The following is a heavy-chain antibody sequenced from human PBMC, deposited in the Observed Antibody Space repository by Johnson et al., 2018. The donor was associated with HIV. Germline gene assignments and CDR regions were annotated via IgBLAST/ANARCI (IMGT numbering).Heavy chain of an antibody. CDR3: ARVLSWWSGAFDL. CDR1: GFTSGEYV. V-gene: IGHV3-9*02. J-gene: IGHJ3*01. CDR2: ISWQSGNT. Sequence: EVQLVESGGGLVQTGRSLRLSCIGFGFTSGEYVIHWVRQAPGKGLEWVSGISWQSGNTGYADSVKGRFTISRDNSKNTLYLQMNSLRAEDTAVYYCARVLSWWSGAFDLWGQGTMVTVSS. D-gene: IGHD2-21*01.